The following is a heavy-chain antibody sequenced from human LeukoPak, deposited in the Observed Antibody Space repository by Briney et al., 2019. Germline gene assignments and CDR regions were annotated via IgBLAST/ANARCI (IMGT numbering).Heavy chain of an antibody. D-gene: IGHD3-10*01. V-gene: IGHV6-1*01. Sequence: PSQTLSLTCVISGDNVSRNGAGWHWTRQSPSRGLEWLGNTYYRSKWYNDYAGSVKSRITINADTSKNHFSLQLKSVTPEDTAVYYCARDPHYYDSGRELDYWGQGTLVTVSS. CDR1: GDNVSRNGAG. CDR3: ARDPHYYDSGRELDY. J-gene: IGHJ4*02. CDR2: TYYRSKWYN.